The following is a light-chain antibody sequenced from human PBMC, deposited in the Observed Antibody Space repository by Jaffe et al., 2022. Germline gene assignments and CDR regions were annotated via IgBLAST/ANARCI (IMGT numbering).Light chain of an antibody. Sequence: SYELTQTPSVSVSPGQTASITCSGDKMGDKYVCWYQQKPGQSPVLVIYEDSKRPSGIPERFSGSNSGNTATLTISGTQAMDEADYYCQAWDSSTVVFGGGTKLTVL. CDR1: KMGDKY. CDR2: EDS. J-gene: IGLJ2*01. CDR3: QAWDSSTVV. V-gene: IGLV3-1*01.